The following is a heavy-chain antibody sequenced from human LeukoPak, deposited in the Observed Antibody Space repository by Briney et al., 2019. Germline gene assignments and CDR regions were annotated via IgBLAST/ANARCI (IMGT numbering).Heavy chain of an antibody. CDR3: ARGRIDIVVVPADYYYGMDV. Sequence: ASVKVSCKASGYTFTGYYMHWVRQAPGQGLEWMGWINPNSGGTNYAQKFQGRVTMTRGTSISTAYMELSRLRSDDTAVYYCARGRIDIVVVPADYYYGMDVWGQGTTVTVSS. V-gene: IGHV1-2*02. D-gene: IGHD2-2*01. J-gene: IGHJ6*02. CDR1: GYTFTGYY. CDR2: INPNSGGT.